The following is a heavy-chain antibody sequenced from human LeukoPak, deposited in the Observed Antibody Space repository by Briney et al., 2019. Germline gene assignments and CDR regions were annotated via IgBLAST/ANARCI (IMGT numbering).Heavy chain of an antibody. V-gene: IGHV4-38-2*02. D-gene: IGHD5-12*01. CDR2: IRHDGHT. J-gene: IGHJ3*01. CDR1: GFFSTGYY. Sequence: SETLSLTCTVSGFFSTGYYWGWIRQPPGKGLEWIAGIRHDGHTYYNPSLKSQVTISVDMSRNQFSLKLNSLTAADTAVYYCARQVATKGEWAFDVWGQGTMVTVSS. CDR3: ARQVATKGEWAFDV.